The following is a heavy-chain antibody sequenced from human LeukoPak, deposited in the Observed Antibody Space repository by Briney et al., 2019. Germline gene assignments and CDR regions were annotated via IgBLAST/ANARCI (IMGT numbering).Heavy chain of an antibody. V-gene: IGHV2-5*02. CDR2: ISRDDDK. Sequence: SGPTLFHPPEPLTLTCTFSGFSLNTRGVGVGWIRQAPGKALEWLALISRDDDKRYRPSLKSRLTITKDTSKNQVALTLANLDPVDTATYYCAHTGSAHGDDWFDPWGQGTLVTVSS. CDR3: AHTGSAHGDDWFDP. D-gene: IGHD7-27*01. J-gene: IGHJ5*02. CDR1: GFSLNTRGVG.